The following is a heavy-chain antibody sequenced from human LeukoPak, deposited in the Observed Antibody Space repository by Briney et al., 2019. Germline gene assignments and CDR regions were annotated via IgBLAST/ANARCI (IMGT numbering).Heavy chain of an antibody. D-gene: IGHD1-7*01. V-gene: IGHV4-30-4*01. CDR3: ARGNWNYVEDY. CDR1: GGSINSGDYY. Sequence: SETLSLTCTVSGGSINSGDYYWSWIRQPPGKGLEWIGYIYYSGSTYYNPSLKSRVTISVDTSKNQFSLKLSSVTAADTAVYYCARGNWNYVEDYWGQGTLVTVSS. J-gene: IGHJ4*02. CDR2: IYYSGST.